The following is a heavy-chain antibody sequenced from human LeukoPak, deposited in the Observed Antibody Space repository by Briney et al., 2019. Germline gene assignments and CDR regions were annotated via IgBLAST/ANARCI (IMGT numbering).Heavy chain of an antibody. CDR3: AKRPPDYDILTGYYAA. D-gene: IGHD3-9*01. Sequence: GGSLRLSCAASGFTFSSYAMSWVRQAPGKGLEWVSAISGSGGSTYYADSVKGRFTISRDNSENTLYLQMNSLRAEDTAVYYCAKRPPDYDILTGYYAAWGQGTLVTVSS. CDR1: GFTFSSYA. CDR2: ISGSGGST. V-gene: IGHV3-23*01. J-gene: IGHJ5*02.